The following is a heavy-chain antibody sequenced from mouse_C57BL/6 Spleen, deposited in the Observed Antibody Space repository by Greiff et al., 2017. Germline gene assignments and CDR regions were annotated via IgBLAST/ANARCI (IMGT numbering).Heavy chain of an antibody. CDR2: INPSSGYT. CDR3: ARSGISYEYYFDY. D-gene: IGHD1-1*01. V-gene: IGHV1-7*01. J-gene: IGHJ2*01. Sequence: VQGVESGAELAKPGASVKLSCKASGYTFTSYWMHWVKQRPGQGLEWIGYINPSSGYTKYNQKFKDKATLTADKSSSTAYMQLSSLTYEDSAVYYCARSGISYEYYFDYWGQGTTLTVSS. CDR1: GYTFTSYW.